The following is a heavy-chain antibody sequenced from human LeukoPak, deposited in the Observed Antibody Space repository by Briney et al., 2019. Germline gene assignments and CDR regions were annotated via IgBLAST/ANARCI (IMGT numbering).Heavy chain of an antibody. CDR2: INHSGST. CDR1: GGSFSGYY. D-gene: IGHD2-21*02. Sequence: PSETLSLTCAVYGGSFSGYYWSWIRQPPGKGLEWIGEINHSGSTNYNPSLKSRVTISVDTSKNQFSLKLSSVTAADTAVYYCARGRGRRDALSLIVVVTAMKAFDIWGQGTMVTVSS. CDR3: ARGRGRRDALSLIVVVTAMKAFDI. V-gene: IGHV4-34*01. J-gene: IGHJ3*02.